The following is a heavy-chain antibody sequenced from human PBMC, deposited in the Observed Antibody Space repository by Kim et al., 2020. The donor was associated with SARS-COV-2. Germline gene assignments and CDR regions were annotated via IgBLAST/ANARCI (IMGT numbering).Heavy chain of an antibody. V-gene: IGHV1-69*13. CDR3: ACKGLRKLGPPFDY. Sequence: SVKVSCKASGGTFSSYAISWVRQAPGQGLEWMGGIIPIFGTANYAQKFQGRVTITADESTSTAYMELSSLRSEDTAVYYCACKGLRKLGPPFDYWGQGTLVTVSS. J-gene: IGHJ4*02. CDR1: GGTFSSYA. CDR2: IIPIFGTA. D-gene: IGHD7-27*01.